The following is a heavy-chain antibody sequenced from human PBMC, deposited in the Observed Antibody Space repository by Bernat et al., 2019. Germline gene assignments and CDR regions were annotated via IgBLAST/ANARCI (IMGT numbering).Heavy chain of an antibody. CDR1: GFTFSSCG. D-gene: IGHD2-2*01. V-gene: IGHV3-30*18. J-gene: IGHJ4*02. CDR2: ISYDGSNK. Sequence: QVQLVESGGGVVQPERSLRLSCAASGFTFSSCGMHWVRQAPGKGLDWVAVISYDGSNKYYADSVKGRFTISRDNSKNTLYLQMNSLRVEDTAVYFCAKGEARSCTSTRCGGADYWGQGTLVTVSS. CDR3: AKGEARSCTSTRCGGADY.